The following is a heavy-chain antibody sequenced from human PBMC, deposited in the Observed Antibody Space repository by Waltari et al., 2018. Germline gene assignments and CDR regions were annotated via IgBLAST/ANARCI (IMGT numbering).Heavy chain of an antibody. CDR1: GFTFSSYA. CDR3: AREGHLYSSSWYWAFDI. Sequence: QVQLVESGGGVVQPGRSLRLSCAASGFTFSSYAMHWFRQAPGKGLEWVAVISYDGSNKYYADSVKGRFTISRDNSKNTLYLQMNSLRAEDTAVYYCAREGHLYSSSWYWAFDIWGQGTMVTVSS. CDR2: ISYDGSNK. J-gene: IGHJ3*02. V-gene: IGHV3-30-3*01. D-gene: IGHD6-13*01.